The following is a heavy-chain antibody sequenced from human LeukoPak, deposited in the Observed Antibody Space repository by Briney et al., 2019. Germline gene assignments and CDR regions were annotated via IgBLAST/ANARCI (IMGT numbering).Heavy chain of an antibody. V-gene: IGHV3-7*01. CDR1: GFTFSSYW. D-gene: IGHD2-2*01. J-gene: IGHJ3*02. Sequence: GGSLRLSCAASGFTFSSYWMSWVRQAPGKGLEWVANIKQDGSEKYYVDSVKGRFTISRDNAKNSLYLQMNSLGAEDTAVYYCARVSCSSTSCYFAFDIWGQGTMVTVSS. CDR2: IKQDGSEK. CDR3: ARVSCSSTSCYFAFDI.